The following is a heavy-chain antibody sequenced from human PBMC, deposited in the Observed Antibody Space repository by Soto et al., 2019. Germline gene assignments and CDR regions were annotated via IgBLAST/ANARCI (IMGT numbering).Heavy chain of an antibody. J-gene: IGHJ4*02. CDR3: AKDPWKNSCGGDCYSGNIDY. Sequence: PGGSLRLSCSASGFTFSSYAMSGVRQAPGKGLEWVSAISGSGGSTYYADSVKGRFTISRDNSKNTLYLQMNSLRAEDTAVYYCAKDPWKNSCGGDCYSGNIDYWGQGTLVTVSS. D-gene: IGHD2-21*02. CDR1: GFTFSSYA. V-gene: IGHV3-23*01. CDR2: ISGSGGST.